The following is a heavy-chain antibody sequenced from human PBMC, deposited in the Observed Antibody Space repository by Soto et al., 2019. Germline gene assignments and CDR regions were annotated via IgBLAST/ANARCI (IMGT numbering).Heavy chain of an antibody. V-gene: IGHV1-2*04. D-gene: IGHD2-2*01. J-gene: IGHJ4*02. CDR3: ARAPTDLIVVVPAAMGY. CDR1: GYTFTDYY. CDR2: INPNSGGT. Sequence: ASVKVSCKASGYTFTDYYMHWVRQAPGQGLEWMGWINPNSGGTNYAQKFQGWVTMTRDTSISTAYMELSRLRSDDTAVYYCARAPTDLIVVVPAAMGYWGQGTLVTVSS.